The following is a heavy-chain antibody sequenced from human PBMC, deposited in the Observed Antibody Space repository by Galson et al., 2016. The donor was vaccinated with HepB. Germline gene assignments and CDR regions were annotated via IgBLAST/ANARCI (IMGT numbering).Heavy chain of an antibody. J-gene: IGHJ5*02. D-gene: IGHD3-3*01. CDR3: TVAASYDFWSGYYMLDP. Sequence: SLRLSCAASGFSFSHAWMHWVRQAPGKGLEWVGRIKSKTDGGTTDYAAPVKGRFAISIDNSKDTLYLQMNRLKTEDTGVYYCTVAASYDFWSGYYMLDPWGQGTLVTVSS. CDR2: IKSKTDGGTT. V-gene: IGHV3-15*07. CDR1: GFSFSHAW.